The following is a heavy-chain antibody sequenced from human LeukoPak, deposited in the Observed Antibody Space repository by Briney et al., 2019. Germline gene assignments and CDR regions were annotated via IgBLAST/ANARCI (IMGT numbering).Heavy chain of an antibody. V-gene: IGHV4-59*01. D-gene: IGHD4-17*01. Sequence: SETLSLTCTVSGGSISSYYWSWIRQPPGKGLEWIGYIYYSGSTDYNPSLKSRVTISVDTSKNQFSLKLSSVTAADTAVYYCARARDDYGDSWGFDYWGQGTLVTVSS. CDR3: ARARDDYGDSWGFDY. CDR2: IYYSGST. CDR1: GGSISSYY. J-gene: IGHJ4*02.